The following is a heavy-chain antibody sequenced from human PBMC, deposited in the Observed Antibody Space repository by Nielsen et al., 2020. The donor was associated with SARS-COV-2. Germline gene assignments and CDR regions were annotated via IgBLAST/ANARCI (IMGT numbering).Heavy chain of an antibody. CDR1: GYSLASHW. D-gene: IGHD2-15*01. J-gene: IGHJ6*02. CDR2: IYPGDSET. Sequence: GGSLPLSCKGSGYSLASHWIGWVRQMPGNGLEWKGIIYPGDSETKYSPSFQGQVTLSADKYISTAYLQSSSLKASDTAMYYCARRDSRPGGYYQYGCDVWGQGTTVTVSS. V-gene: IGHV5-51*01. CDR3: ARRDSRPGGYYQYGCDV.